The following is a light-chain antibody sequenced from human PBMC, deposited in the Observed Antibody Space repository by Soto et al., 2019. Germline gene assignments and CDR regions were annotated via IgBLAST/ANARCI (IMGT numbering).Light chain of an antibody. CDR2: AAS. CDR3: QQYKSYLRT. CDR1: QTISSW. V-gene: IGKV1-5*01. J-gene: IGKJ1*01. Sequence: DTQMTQSPSTLSASVGDRVTITCRASQTISSWLAWYQQKPGKAPKLLIYAASTLESGVSSRFSGRGSGTEFTLTINSLQPEDFATYYCQQYKSYLRTFGQGTKVDIK.